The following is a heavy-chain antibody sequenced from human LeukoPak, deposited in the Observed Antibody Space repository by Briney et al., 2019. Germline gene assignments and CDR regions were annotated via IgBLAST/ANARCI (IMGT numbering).Heavy chain of an antibody. D-gene: IGHD6-13*01. V-gene: IGHV3-53*01. CDR1: GFTFSSYA. CDR2: IYSGGST. Sequence: GGSLRLSCAASGFTFSSYAMSWVRQAPGKGLEWVSVIYSGGSTYYADSVKGRFTIFRDNSKNTLYLQMNSLRAEDTAVYYCARDKYSSSLGYWGQGTLVTVSS. J-gene: IGHJ4*02. CDR3: ARDKYSSSLGY.